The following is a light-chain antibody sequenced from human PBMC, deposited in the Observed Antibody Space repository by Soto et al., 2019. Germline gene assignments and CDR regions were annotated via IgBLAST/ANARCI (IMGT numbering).Light chain of an antibody. CDR2: DVS. CDR3: SSYNSTVV. J-gene: IGLJ2*01. V-gene: IGLV2-14*01. Sequence: QSVLTQPASVSGSPGQSITISCTGTSSDVGGYNYVSWYQQHPGKAPKLMIYDVSNRPSGVSNRFSGSKSGNTASLTISGLQAEYEADYYCSSYNSTVVFGGVTELTVL. CDR1: SSDVGGYNY.